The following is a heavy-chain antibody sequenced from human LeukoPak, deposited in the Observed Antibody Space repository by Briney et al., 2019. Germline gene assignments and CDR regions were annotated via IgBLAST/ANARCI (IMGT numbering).Heavy chain of an antibody. CDR3: ARDGGATMVRGVATYDS. V-gene: IGHV3-21*01. CDR1: GFTFSSYS. CDR2: ISSSSSYI. Sequence: GGSLRLSCAASGFTFSSYSMNWVRQAPGKGLEWVSSISSSSSYIYYADSVKGRFTISRDNAKNSLYLQMNSLRAEDTAVYYCARDGGATMVRGVATYDSWGQGTLVTVSS. D-gene: IGHD3-10*01. J-gene: IGHJ4*02.